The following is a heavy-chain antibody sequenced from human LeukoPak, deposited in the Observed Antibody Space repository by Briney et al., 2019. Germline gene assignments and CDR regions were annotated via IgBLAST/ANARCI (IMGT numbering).Heavy chain of an antibody. CDR3: ARLYIGEYSRSTNYNWFDP. J-gene: IGHJ5*02. CDR1: GGSFSGYY. D-gene: IGHD6-6*01. V-gene: IGHV4-34*01. Sequence: SETLSLTCAVYGGSFSGYYWSWIRQPPGKGLEWIGEINHSGSTNYNPSIKSRVTISVDTSKNQFSLNLTSVTAADTAVYYCARLYIGEYSRSTNYNWFDPWGQGTLVTVSS. CDR2: INHSGST.